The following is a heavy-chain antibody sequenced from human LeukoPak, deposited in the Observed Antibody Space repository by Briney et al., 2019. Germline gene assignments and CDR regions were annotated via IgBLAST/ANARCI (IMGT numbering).Heavy chain of an antibody. CDR2: ISYSGST. CDR3: ARDPNEGLDI. J-gene: IGHJ3*02. D-gene: IGHD1-1*01. Sequence: SETLSLTCSVSGASIGTGGYYWSWVRQHPDKGLEWIGYISYSGSTYYAPSLRSRVTISVDTSKTQLSLKLTSVTAADTAVYYCARDPNEGLDIWGQGTMVTVSS. V-gene: IGHV4-31*03. CDR1: GASIGTGGYY.